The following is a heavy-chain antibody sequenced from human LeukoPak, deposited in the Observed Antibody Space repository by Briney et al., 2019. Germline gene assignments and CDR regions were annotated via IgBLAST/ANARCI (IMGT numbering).Heavy chain of an antibody. CDR2: ISGSGGST. CDR3: AKTYYDFWSGHEMYYFDY. J-gene: IGHJ4*02. CDR1: GFTFSSYA. D-gene: IGHD3-3*01. Sequence: GGSLRLSCAASGFTFSSYAMSWVRQAPGKGLEWVSAISGSGGSTHYADSVKGRFTISRDNSKNTLYLQMNSLGAEDTAVYYCAKTYYDFWSGHEMYYFDYWGQGTLVTVSS. V-gene: IGHV3-23*01.